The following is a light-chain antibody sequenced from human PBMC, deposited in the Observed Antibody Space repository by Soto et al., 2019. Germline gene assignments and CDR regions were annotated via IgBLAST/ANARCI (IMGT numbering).Light chain of an antibody. CDR2: GAS. CDR1: QSVSSD. V-gene: IGKV3-15*01. J-gene: IGKJ2*01. Sequence: EILMTQSPATRSVSPGERATLSCRASQSVSSDLAWFQQKPGQAPRLLIYGASTRATGIPARFSGSGSGADFTLTISSLHSEDFAVYYCQQYNNWPPYTFGQGTKVDIK. CDR3: QQYNNWPPYT.